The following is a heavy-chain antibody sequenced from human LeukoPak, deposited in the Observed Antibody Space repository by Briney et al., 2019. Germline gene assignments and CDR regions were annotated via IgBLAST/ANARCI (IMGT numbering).Heavy chain of an antibody. D-gene: IGHD5-18*01. J-gene: IGHJ4*02. V-gene: IGHV4-38-2*02. CDR3: AREGYRGYSYGPSGY. CDR1: GCSISSGYY. Sequence: SETLSLTCTVSGCSISSGYYWGWIRQPPGKGLEWIGSIYHRGSTYYNPSLKSRVTISVDTSKNQFSLKLSSVTAADTAVYYCAREGYRGYSYGPSGYWGQGTLVTVSS. CDR2: IYHRGST.